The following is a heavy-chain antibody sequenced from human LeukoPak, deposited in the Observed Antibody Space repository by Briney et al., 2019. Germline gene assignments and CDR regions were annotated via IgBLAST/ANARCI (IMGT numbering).Heavy chain of an antibody. CDR3: ARRRYYVSTGYFD. D-gene: IGHD3-22*01. CDR2: IYYSGRT. J-gene: IGHJ1*01. Sequence: SETLSLTCTVSGGFISSSSYYWGWIRQPPGKGLEWIGDIYYSGRTYYNPSLRSRVSISLDTSMNHFSLTVSSVTAADTCVYYCARRRYYVSTGYFDWGRGSLVIVSS. CDR1: GGFISSSSYY. V-gene: IGHV4-39*02.